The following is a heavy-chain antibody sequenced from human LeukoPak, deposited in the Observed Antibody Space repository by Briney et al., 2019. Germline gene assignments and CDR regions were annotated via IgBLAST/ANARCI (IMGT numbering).Heavy chain of an antibody. D-gene: IGHD6-13*01. CDR1: GGSISSSNY. Sequence: PSGTLSLTCAVSGGSISSSNYMSWVRQAPGKGLEWVSVIYSGGSTYYADSVKGRFTISRDNSKNTLYLQMNSLRAEDTAVYYCARGLFQGIAAGATSYYFDYWGQGTLVTVSS. V-gene: IGHV3-66*01. CDR3: ARGLFQGIAAGATSYYFDY. J-gene: IGHJ4*02. CDR2: IYSGGST.